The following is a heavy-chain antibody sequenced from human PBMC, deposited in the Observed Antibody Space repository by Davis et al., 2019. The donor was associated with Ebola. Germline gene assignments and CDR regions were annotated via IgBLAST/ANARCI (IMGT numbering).Heavy chain of an antibody. D-gene: IGHD5-24*01. V-gene: IGHV4-59*08. CDR2: IYYSGST. Sequence: PSETLSLTCTVSGGSISSYYWSWIRQPPGKGLEWIGYIYYSGSTNYNPSLKSRVTISVDTSKNQFSLKLSSVTAADTAVYYCARHGIVPDGWFDPWGQGTLVTVSS. CDR3: ARHGIVPDGWFDP. CDR1: GGSISSYY. J-gene: IGHJ5*02.